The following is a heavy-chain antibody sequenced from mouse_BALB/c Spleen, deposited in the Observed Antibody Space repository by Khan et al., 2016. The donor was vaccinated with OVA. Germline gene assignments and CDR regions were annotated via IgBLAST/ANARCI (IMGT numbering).Heavy chain of an antibody. D-gene: IGHD2-5*01. V-gene: IGHV3-2*02. CDR2: ISYSGST. J-gene: IGHJ2*01. CDR1: GYSITSDYA. Sequence: EVQLVESGPGLVKPSQSLSLSCTVTGYSITSDYAWNWIRQFPGNKLEWMGYISYSGSTAYNPSLKSRISITRDKSKNQVILQLNTVTTEDKATYYCASLSLSHSVSNFEGYFFDSCGPGTTLTVSS. CDR3: ASLSLSHSVSNFEGYFFDS.